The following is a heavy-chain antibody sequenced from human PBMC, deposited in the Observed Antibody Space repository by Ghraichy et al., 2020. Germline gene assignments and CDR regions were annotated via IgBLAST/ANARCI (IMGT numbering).Heavy chain of an antibody. V-gene: IGHV4-38-2*02. D-gene: IGHD2-15*01. Sequence: SQTLSLTCTVSGYSISSGHYWGWIRQPPGKGLEWIGSMYHSGTTYYNPSLKSRVTISVDTSNNQFSLKLSYVTAADTAVYYCARDRVVGVPDFDYWGQGTLVTVSS. CDR1: GYSISSGHY. CDR3: ARDRVVGVPDFDY. J-gene: IGHJ4*02. CDR2: MYHSGTT.